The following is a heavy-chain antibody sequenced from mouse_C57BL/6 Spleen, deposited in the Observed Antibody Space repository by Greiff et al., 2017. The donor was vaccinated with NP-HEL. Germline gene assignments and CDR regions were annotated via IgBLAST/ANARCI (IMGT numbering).Heavy chain of an antibody. CDR2: IDPANGNT. D-gene: IGHD1-1*01. J-gene: IGHJ2*01. CDR1: GFNIKNTY. V-gene: IGHV14-3*01. CDR3: ASRSTTVVDFDY. Sequence: EVQLQQSVAELVRPGASVKLSCTASGFNIKNTYMHWVKQRPEQGLEWIGRIDPANGNTKYDPKFQGKATITADTSSNTAYLQLSSLTTEDTAIYYGASRSTTVVDFDYWGQGTTLTVSS.